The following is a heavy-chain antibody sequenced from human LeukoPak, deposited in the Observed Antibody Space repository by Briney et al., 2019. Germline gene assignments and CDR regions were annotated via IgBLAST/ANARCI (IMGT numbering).Heavy chain of an antibody. D-gene: IGHD5-18*01. CDR2: ISGSGGST. J-gene: IGHJ4*02. Sequence: GGSLRLSCAASGFTFSSYAMSWVRQAPGKGLEWVSAISGSGGSTYYADSVKGRFTISRDNSKNTLYLQMNSLRAEDTAVYYCAKDVDTAMVRGLGFDYWGQGTLVTVSS. V-gene: IGHV3-23*01. CDR1: GFTFSSYA. CDR3: AKDVDTAMVRGLGFDY.